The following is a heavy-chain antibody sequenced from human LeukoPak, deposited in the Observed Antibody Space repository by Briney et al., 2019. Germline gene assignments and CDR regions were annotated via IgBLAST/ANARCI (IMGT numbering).Heavy chain of an antibody. CDR3: AIKADYYDSSGYLNWFDP. Sequence: AASVKVSCKVSGYTLTELSMHWVRQAPGKGVEWMGGFDPEDGETIYAQKFQGRVTMTEDTSTDTAYMELSSLRSEDTAVYYCAIKADYYDSSGYLNWFDPWGQGTLVTVSS. CDR1: GYTLTELS. J-gene: IGHJ5*02. V-gene: IGHV1-24*01. CDR2: FDPEDGET. D-gene: IGHD3-22*01.